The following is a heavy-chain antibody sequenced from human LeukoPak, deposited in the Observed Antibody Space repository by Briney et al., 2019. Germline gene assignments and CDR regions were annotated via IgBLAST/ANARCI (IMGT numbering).Heavy chain of an antibody. CDR3: ARGTTIVATIYRYNWFDP. D-gene: IGHD5-12*01. V-gene: IGHV4-59*12. CDR1: GGSISSYY. J-gene: IGHJ5*02. Sequence: SETLSLTCTVSGGSISSYYWSWIRQPPGKGLEWIGYIYYSGSTNYNPSLKSRVTISVDTSKNQFSLKLSSVTAADTAVYYCARGTTIVATIYRYNWFDPWGQGTLVTVSS. CDR2: IYYSGST.